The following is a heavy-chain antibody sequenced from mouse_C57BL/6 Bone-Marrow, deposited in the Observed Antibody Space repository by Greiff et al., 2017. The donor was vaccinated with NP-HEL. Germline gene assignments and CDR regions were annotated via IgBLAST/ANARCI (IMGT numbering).Heavy chain of an antibody. CDR2: IDPETGGT. CDR1: GYTFTDYE. V-gene: IGHV1-15*01. CDR3: TRMGFY. D-gene: IGHD2-3*01. J-gene: IGHJ3*01. Sequence: QVQLQQSGAELVRPGASVTLSCKASGYTFTDYEMHWVKQTPVHGLEWIGAIDPETGGTAYNQKFQGKAILTADKSSSTAYMELRSLTSEDSAVYYCTRMGFYWGQGTLVTVSA.